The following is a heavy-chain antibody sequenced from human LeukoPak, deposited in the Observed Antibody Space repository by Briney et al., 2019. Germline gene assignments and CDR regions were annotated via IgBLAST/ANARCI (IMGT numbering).Heavy chain of an antibody. J-gene: IGHJ4*02. V-gene: IGHV4-61*02. Sequence: KPSETLSLTCTVSGGSISSGSYYWSWIRQPAGKGLEWIGRIYTSGSTNYNPSLKSRVTISIDTSKNQFSLKLSSVTAADTAVYYCARFGSGWWYNDYWGQGTLVTVSS. CDR1: GGSISSGSYY. CDR3: ARFGSGWWYNDY. CDR2: IYTSGST. D-gene: IGHD6-19*01.